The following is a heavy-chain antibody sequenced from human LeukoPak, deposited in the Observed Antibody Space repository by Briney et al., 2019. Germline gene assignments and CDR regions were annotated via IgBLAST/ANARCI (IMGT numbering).Heavy chain of an antibody. CDR1: GGSISSGGYY. Sequence: SETLSLACTVSGGSISSGGYYWSWIRQHPGKGLEWIGYIYYSGSTYYNPSLKSRVTISVDTSKNQFSLKLSSVTAADTAVYYCARDSGNSPFDYWGQGTLVTVSS. J-gene: IGHJ4*02. D-gene: IGHD4-23*01. CDR2: IYYSGST. CDR3: ARDSGNSPFDY. V-gene: IGHV4-31*03.